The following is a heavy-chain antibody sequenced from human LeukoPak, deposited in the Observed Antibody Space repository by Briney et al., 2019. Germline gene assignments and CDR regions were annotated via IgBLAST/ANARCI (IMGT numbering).Heavy chain of an antibody. CDR3: SKEETTVAVTPDFGPNDY. CDR1: GFTFSSYG. D-gene: IGHD2-21*02. Sequence: GGSLRLSCAASGFTFSSYGMHWVRQAPDKGLEWVAVVSYDGSNKYYADSVKGRFTISRDNSKNTLYLQMISLRAEDTAVYYCSKEETTVAVTPDFGPNDYWGQGTLVTVSS. J-gene: IGHJ4*02. V-gene: IGHV3-30*18. CDR2: VSYDGSNK.